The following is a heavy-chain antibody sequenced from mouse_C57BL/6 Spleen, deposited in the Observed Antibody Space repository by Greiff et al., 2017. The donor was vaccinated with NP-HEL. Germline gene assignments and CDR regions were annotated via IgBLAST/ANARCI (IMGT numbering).Heavy chain of an antibody. CDR2: IDPEDGET. D-gene: IGHD4-1*01. Sequence: VQLQQSGAELVKPGASVKLSCTASGFNIKDYYMHWVKQRTEQGLEWIGRIDPEDGETKSAPKFQGKATITADTSSNTTYLQLSSLTAEDTAVYYCASLLTGTGYWGQGTTLTVSS. J-gene: IGHJ2*01. CDR1: GFNIKDYY. V-gene: IGHV14-2*01. CDR3: ASLLTGTGY.